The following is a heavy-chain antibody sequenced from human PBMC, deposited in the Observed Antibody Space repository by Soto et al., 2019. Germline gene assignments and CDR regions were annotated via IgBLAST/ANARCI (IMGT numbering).Heavy chain of an antibody. D-gene: IGHD1-26*01. CDR1: GFTFSGSA. Sequence: EVQLVESGGGLVQPGGSVIISCAASGFTFSGSAIHWVRQASGKGLEWLGRIKTRSYNYATAYTASLKGRFTISRDDSKNTAYLQMNSVKTEDTAVYFCSRLWAGGDDSDSPPSYLDSWGQGTLVTVSS. CDR2: IKTRSYNYAT. J-gene: IGHJ4*02. CDR3: SRLWAGGDDSDSPPSYLDS. V-gene: IGHV3-73*02.